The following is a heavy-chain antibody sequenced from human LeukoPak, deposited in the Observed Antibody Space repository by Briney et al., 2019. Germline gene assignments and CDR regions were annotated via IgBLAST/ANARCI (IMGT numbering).Heavy chain of an antibody. Sequence: GGSLRLSCAASGFTFSSYAMTWVRQAPGEGLEWASAISGSGAYTQYADSVKGRFTISRDNSKNALFLQMNSLRAEDTAVYYGARPFLQFDSNSSYYSFDLWGRGTVVTVSS. CDR2: ISGSGAYT. D-gene: IGHD2/OR15-2a*01. CDR1: GFTFSSYA. J-gene: IGHJ5*02. V-gene: IGHV3-23*01. CDR3: ARPFLQFDSNSSYYSFDL.